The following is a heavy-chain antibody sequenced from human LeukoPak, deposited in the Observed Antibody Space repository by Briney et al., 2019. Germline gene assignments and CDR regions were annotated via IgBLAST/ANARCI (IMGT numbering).Heavy chain of an antibody. V-gene: IGHV1-2*02. Sequence: ASVKVSCKASGYTFTGYYMHWVRQAPGQGLEWMGWINPNSGGTNYAQKFQGRVTMTRDTSISTAYMERSRLRSDDTAVYYCARRIAAAGMYYFDYWGQGTLVTVSS. CDR1: GYTFTGYY. CDR3: ARRIAAAGMYYFDY. J-gene: IGHJ4*02. CDR2: INPNSGGT. D-gene: IGHD6-13*01.